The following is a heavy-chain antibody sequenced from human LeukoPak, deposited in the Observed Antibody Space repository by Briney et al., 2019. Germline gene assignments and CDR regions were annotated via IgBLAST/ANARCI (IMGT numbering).Heavy chain of an antibody. CDR3: AKEYSSLFDS. V-gene: IGHV3-21*06. CDR1: GFTFSSYA. Sequence: GGSLRLSCAASGFTFSSYAMSWVRQAPGKGLEWVSSISSSSSYIYYADSVKGRFTISRDNAKNSLYLQMNSLRAEDTAVYYCAKEYSSLFDSWGQGTLVTVSS. D-gene: IGHD6-13*01. J-gene: IGHJ4*02. CDR2: ISSSSSYI.